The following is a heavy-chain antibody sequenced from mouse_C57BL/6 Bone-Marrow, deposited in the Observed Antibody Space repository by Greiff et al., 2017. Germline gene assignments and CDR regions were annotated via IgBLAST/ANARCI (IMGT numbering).Heavy chain of an antibody. CDR2: IDPENGDT. CDR3: TTTMVTTGGPWFAY. Sequence: DVQLQESGAELVRPGASVKLSCTASGFNIKDDYMHWVKQRPEQGLEWIGWIDPENGDTEYASKFQGKATITADTSSNTAYLQLSSLTSEDTAVYYCTTTMVTTGGPWFAYWGQGTLVTVSA. J-gene: IGHJ3*01. CDR1: GFNIKDDY. D-gene: IGHD2-2*01. V-gene: IGHV14-4*01.